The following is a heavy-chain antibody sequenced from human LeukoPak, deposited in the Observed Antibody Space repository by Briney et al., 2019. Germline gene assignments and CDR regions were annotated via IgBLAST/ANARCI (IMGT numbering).Heavy chain of an antibody. CDR1: GFTFSSYA. J-gene: IGHJ4*02. Sequence: GGSLRLSCSASGFTFSSYAMHCVRQAPGKGLEYVSSISSNGGSTYYADSVKGRFTISRDNSKNTLFLQMSSVRAEDTAVYYCASPYSGYDYNFDYWGQGTLVTVSS. CDR3: ASPYSGYDYNFDY. V-gene: IGHV3-64D*06. D-gene: IGHD5-12*01. CDR2: ISSNGGST.